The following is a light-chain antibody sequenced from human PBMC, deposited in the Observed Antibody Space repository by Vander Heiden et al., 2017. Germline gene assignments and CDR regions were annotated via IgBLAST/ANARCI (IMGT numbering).Light chain of an antibody. CDR2: DVS. CDR1: HDINNH. CDR3: QQFDNFPLT. V-gene: IGKV1-33*01. Sequence: DIQMTQSPSSLSASVGDRVTITCQASHDINNHLNWYQQKPGKAPELLIYDVSNLKTGVPPRNSGGKSGTDFTFTISSLQPEDIATYYCQQFDNFPLTFGGGTRVELK. J-gene: IGKJ4*01.